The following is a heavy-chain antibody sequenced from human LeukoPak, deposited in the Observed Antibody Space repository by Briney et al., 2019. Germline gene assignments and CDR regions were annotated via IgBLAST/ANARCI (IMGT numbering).Heavy chain of an antibody. CDR3: ARGRGYSYGYSDY. V-gene: IGHV4-34*01. CDR2: INHSGST. J-gene: IGHJ4*02. CDR1: GGSFSGYY. D-gene: IGHD5-18*01. Sequence: SETLSLTCAVYGGSFSGYYWSWIRQPPGKGLEWIGEINHSGSTNYNPSLKSRVTISVDTSKNQFSLKLSSVTAADTAVYYCARGRGYSYGYSDYWGQGTLVTVSS.